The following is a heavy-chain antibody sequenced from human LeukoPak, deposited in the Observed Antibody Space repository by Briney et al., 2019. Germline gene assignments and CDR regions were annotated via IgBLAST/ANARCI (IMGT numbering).Heavy chain of an antibody. CDR3: ALQPAHRLSWFDP. D-gene: IGHD2-2*01. CDR2: IYHSGST. J-gene: IGHJ5*02. V-gene: IGHV4-38-2*02. CDR1: GYSISSGYY. Sequence: SETLSLTCTVSGYSISSGYYWGWIRQPPGKGLEWIGNIYHSGSTYYNPSLKSRVTISVDTSKNQFSLKLSSVTAADTAVYYCALQPAHRLSWFDPWGQGTLVTVSS.